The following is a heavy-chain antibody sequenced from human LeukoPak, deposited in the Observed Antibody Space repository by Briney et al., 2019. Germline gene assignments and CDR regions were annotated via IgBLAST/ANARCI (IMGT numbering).Heavy chain of an antibody. CDR1: GGSISSYY. J-gene: IGHJ4*02. V-gene: IGHV4-4*09. CDR2: IYTSGST. Sequence: SETLSLTCTVSGGSISSYYWSWIRQPPGKGLEWIGYIYTSGSTNYNPSLKSRVTISVDTPKNQFSLKLSSVTAADTAEYYCARQYRQQLVQEYYFDYWGQGTLVTVSS. D-gene: IGHD6-13*01. CDR3: ARQYRQQLVQEYYFDY.